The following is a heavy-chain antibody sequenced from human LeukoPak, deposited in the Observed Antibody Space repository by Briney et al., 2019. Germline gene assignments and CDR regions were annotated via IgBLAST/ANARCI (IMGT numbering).Heavy chain of an antibody. V-gene: IGHV3-7*05. Sequence: GRSLRLSCAVSGFRFSDYGLHWVRQAPGRGLEWVANIKHDGSQKYYVDSVKGRITISRDNAKNSLYLQMTSLRAEDTAVYYCAARTIVVVPAAIVCFDPWGQGTLVTVSS. D-gene: IGHD2-2*01. J-gene: IGHJ5*02. CDR3: AARTIVVVPAAIVCFDP. CDR2: IKHDGSQK. CDR1: GFRFSDYG.